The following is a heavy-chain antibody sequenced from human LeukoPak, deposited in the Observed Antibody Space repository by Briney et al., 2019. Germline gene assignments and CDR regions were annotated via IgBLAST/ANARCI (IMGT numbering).Heavy chain of an antibody. D-gene: IGHD3-22*01. CDR1: GGTFSSYA. CDR3: ARDRYYDSSGYNHDY. CDR2: IIPIFGTA. Sequence: SVKVSCKASGGTFSSYAISWVRQAPGQGLEWMGGIIPIFGTANYAQKFQGRVTITTGESTSTAYMELSSLRSEDTAVYYCARDRYYDSSGYNHDYWGQGTLVTVSS. J-gene: IGHJ4*02. V-gene: IGHV1-69*05.